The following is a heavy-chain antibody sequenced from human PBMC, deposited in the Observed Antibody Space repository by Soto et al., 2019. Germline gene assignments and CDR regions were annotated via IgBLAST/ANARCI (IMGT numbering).Heavy chain of an antibody. CDR1: GFTFSSYS. D-gene: IGHD2-21*01. CDR3: XXXXXXIXXXXXXXXXXXXXXXX. V-gene: IGHV3-48*01. CDR2: ISRSSGTI. J-gene: IGHJ6*02. Sequence: EVQLVESGGGLVQPGGSLRLSCAASGFTFSSYSMSWVRQAPGKGLEWVSYISRSSGTIYYADSVRGRFTISRDNAKNTLYLQMNSLXAEDTXVXXXXXXXXXIXXXXXXXXXXXXXXXXWGQGTTVTVSS.